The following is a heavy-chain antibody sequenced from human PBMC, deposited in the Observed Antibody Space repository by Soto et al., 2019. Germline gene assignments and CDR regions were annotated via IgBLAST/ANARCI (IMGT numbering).Heavy chain of an antibody. D-gene: IGHD1-7*01. Sequence: PGGSLRLSCTASGFTFSDHYMDWVRQAPGKGLEWIGRVRNKANSGTTEYAASVEGRFTISRDDSKNSLYLQMNSLKTEDTAVYYCAKTFGDNWDSHYFDCWGQGTLVTVSS. J-gene: IGHJ4*02. CDR1: GFTFSDHY. V-gene: IGHV3-72*01. CDR3: AKTFGDNWDSHYFDC. CDR2: VRNKANSGTT.